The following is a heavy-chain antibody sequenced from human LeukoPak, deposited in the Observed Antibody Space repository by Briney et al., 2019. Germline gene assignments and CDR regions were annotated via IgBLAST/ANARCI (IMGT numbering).Heavy chain of an antibody. V-gene: IGHV1-24*01. CDR2: FDPEDGET. J-gene: IGHJ4*02. CDR3: ARVTYSSSSGKLDY. CDR1: GYTLTELS. Sequence: GASVKVSCKVSGYTLTELSMHWVRQAPGKGLEWMGGFDPEDGETIYAQKFQGRVTMTEDTSTDTAYMELSRLRSDDTAVYYCARVTYSSSSGKLDYWGQGTLVTVSS. D-gene: IGHD6-6*01.